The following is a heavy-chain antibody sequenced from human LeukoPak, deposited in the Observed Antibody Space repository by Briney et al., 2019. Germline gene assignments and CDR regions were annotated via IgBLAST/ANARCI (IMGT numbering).Heavy chain of an antibody. J-gene: IGHJ3*01. D-gene: IGHD2-2*01. CDR3: ARQKCTSASCLTKNAFDV. CDR1: GSISGYY. CDR2: IYTSGST. Sequence: PSETLSLTCPVSGSISGYYWSWIRQPPGKGLEWIGYIYTSGSTNYNPSLESRVTISVDTSKNQFSLDLSSVTAADTAVYYCARQKCTSASCLTKNAFDVWGQGTMVTVSS. V-gene: IGHV4-4*09.